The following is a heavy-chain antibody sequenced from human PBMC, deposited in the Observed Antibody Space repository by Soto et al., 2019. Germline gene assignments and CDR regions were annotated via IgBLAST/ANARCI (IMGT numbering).Heavy chain of an antibody. J-gene: IGHJ4*02. V-gene: IGHV4-61*03. Sequence: PSETLSLTCTVSGGSVSSGSYYWSWIRQPPGKGLEWIGYIYYSGSTNYNPSLKSRVTMSVDTSKNHFSLRLASVTAADTATYYCARGQYFGAITFEGLDVKEPNFDYWDQGTRVTVSS. CDR1: GGSVSSGSYY. CDR3: ARGQYFGAITFEGLDVKEPNFDY. D-gene: IGHD3-16*02. CDR2: IYYSGST.